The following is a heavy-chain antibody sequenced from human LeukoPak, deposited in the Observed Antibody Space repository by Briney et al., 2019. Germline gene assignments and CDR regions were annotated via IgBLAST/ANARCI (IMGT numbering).Heavy chain of an antibody. CDR3: ARGLWFGESSRGAFDI. CDR1: GYTFTSYA. V-gene: IGHV1-46*01. D-gene: IGHD3-10*01. J-gene: IGHJ3*02. CDR2: INPSGGST. Sequence: ASVKVSCKASGYTFTSYAMNWVRQAPGQGLEWMGWINPSGGSTSYAQKFQGRVTMTRDTSTSTVYMELSSLRSEDTAVYYCARGLWFGESSRGAFDIWGQGTMVTVSS.